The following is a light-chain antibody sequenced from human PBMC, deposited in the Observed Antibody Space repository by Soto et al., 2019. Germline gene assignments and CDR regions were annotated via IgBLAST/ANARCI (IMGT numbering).Light chain of an antibody. CDR3: QQRSDWPGPT. CDR2: DVS. V-gene: IGKV3-11*01. CDR1: QSVSDY. Sequence: IVFTQSPATLSLSPGERATLSCRASQSVSDYLAWYQQKPGQAPRLLIYDVSNRAAGIPARFSGSGSGTDFTLTISSLEAEDFAVYYCQQRSDWPGPTFGLGTRLEIK. J-gene: IGKJ5*01.